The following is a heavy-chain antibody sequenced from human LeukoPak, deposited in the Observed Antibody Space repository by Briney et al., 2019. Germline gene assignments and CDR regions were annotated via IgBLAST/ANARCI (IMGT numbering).Heavy chain of an antibody. D-gene: IGHD4-23*01. V-gene: IGHV4-30-4*08. Sequence: PSETLSLTCTVSGGSISSGDYYWSWIRQPPGKGLGWIGYIYYSGSTYYNPSLKSRVTISVDTSKNQFSLKLSSVTAADTAVYYCARLGGNNAFDIWGQGTMVTVSS. J-gene: IGHJ3*02. CDR3: ARLGGNNAFDI. CDR2: IYYSGST. CDR1: GGSISSGDYY.